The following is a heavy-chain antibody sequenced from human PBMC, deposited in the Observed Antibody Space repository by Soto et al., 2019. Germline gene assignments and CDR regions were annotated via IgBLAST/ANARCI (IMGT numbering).Heavy chain of an antibody. CDR2: ISGSGDNR. J-gene: IGHJ3*02. D-gene: IGHD2-2*01. V-gene: IGHV3-23*01. CDR1: GFTFSSTS. Sequence: DVQLLESGGGLVQPGGSLRLSCAASGFTFSSTSMSWVRQAPGKGLEWVSAISGSGDNRPYADSVKGRFTISRDNSKNTLYLQMDSLRAEDTAVYYCAKMGLYCSSSSCGTFDIWGQGTMVTVSS. CDR3: AKMGLYCSSSSCGTFDI.